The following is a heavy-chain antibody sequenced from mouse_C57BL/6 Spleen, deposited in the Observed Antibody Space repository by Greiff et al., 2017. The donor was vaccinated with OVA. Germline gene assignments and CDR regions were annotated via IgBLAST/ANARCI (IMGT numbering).Heavy chain of an antibody. CDR2: IHPNSGST. CDR1: GYTFTSYW. CDR3: ARSLYDYDAMDY. Sequence: QVQLQQPGAELVKPGASVTLSCKASGYTFTSYWMHWVKQRPGQGLEWIGMIHPNSGSTNYNEKFKSKATLTVDKSSSTAYMQLSSLTSEDSAVYYCARSLYDYDAMDYWGQGTSVTVSS. J-gene: IGHJ4*01. V-gene: IGHV1-64*01. D-gene: IGHD1-1*01.